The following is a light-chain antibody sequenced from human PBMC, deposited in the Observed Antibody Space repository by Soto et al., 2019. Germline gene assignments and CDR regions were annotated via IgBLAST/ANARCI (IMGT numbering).Light chain of an antibody. CDR1: QSVGTN. V-gene: IGKV3-20*01. Sequence: EIVLTQSPGTLSLSPGERATLSCRASQSVGTNLAWYQHKPGQAPRLLIYGASSRATGIPDRFSGSGSGTDFTVSISRLEPEDFAVYHCQHYTSLPLTFGGGTKVEIK. CDR2: GAS. J-gene: IGKJ4*01. CDR3: QHYTSLPLT.